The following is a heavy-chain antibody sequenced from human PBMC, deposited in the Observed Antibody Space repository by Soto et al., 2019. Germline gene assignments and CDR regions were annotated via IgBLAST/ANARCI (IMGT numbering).Heavy chain of an antibody. V-gene: IGHV4-39*01. Sequence: QLQLQESGPGLVKPSETLSLTCTVSGGSISSSSYYWGWIRQPPGKGLEWIGSIYYSGSTYYNPSLKSRVTISVDTYKNQFSLKLSSVTAADTAVYYCARQMGYYDFWSGYYRGMDVWGQGTTVTVSS. CDR2: IYYSGST. CDR3: ARQMGYYDFWSGYYRGMDV. D-gene: IGHD3-3*01. CDR1: GGSISSSSYY. J-gene: IGHJ6*02.